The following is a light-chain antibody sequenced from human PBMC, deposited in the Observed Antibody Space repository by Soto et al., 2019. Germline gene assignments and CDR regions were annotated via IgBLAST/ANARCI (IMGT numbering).Light chain of an antibody. CDR2: WAS. J-gene: IGKJ1*01. V-gene: IGKV4-1*01. CDR3: QQYYSTPRT. CDR1: QSVLYSSNNKNY. Sequence: DIVMTQSPDSLAVSLGERATINCKSSQSVLYSSNNKNYLAWYQQKPGQPPKLLIYWASTRESGVPDRFSGSGSGTDFTLTISSLQAEDVAVYNCQQYYSTPRTFGQGTKVKIK.